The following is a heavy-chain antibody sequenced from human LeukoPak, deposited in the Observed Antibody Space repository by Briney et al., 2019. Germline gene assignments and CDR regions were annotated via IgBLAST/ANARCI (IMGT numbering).Heavy chain of an antibody. Sequence: GGSLRLSCAASGFTFNSYGMHWVRQAPGKGLEWVAVISYDGSNKYYADSVKGRFTISRDNSKNTLYLQMNSLRAEDTAVYYCAKNSLKRAQVATIDDRDGDYWGQGTLVTVSS. D-gene: IGHD5-12*01. CDR1: GFTFNSYG. V-gene: IGHV3-30*18. CDR2: ISYDGSNK. J-gene: IGHJ4*02. CDR3: AKNSLKRAQVATIDDRDGDY.